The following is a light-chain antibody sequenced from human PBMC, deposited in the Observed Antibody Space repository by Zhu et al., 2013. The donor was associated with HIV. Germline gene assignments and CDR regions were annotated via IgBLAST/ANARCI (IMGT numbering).Light chain of an antibody. CDR1: QSVSSSF. J-gene: IGKJ2*01. CDR3: QYYGSSPPYT. Sequence: EIVLTQSPGTLSLSPGETATLSCRASQSVSSSFLAWYQQKTGQAPRLLIYGASSRATGIPDRFSGSGSVTDFTLTISRLEPEDFAVYYCQYYGSSPPYTFGQGTKLEIK. CDR2: GAS. V-gene: IGKV3-20*01.